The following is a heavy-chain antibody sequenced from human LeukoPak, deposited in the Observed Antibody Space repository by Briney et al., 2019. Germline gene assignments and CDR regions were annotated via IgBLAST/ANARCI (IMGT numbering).Heavy chain of an antibody. CDR2: IIPILGIA. J-gene: IGHJ4*02. CDR1: GGTFSSYA. Sequence: GASVKVSCKASGGTFSSYAISGVRQAPGQGLEWMGRIIPILGIANYAQKFQGRVTITADKSTSTAYMELSSLRSEDTAVYYCASPSGDYCGGDCYSNYFDYWGQGTLVTVSS. D-gene: IGHD2-21*01. V-gene: IGHV1-69*04. CDR3: ASPSGDYCGGDCYSNYFDY.